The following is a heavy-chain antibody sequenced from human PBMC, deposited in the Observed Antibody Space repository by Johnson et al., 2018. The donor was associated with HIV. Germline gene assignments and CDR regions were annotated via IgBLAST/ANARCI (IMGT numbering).Heavy chain of an antibody. CDR2: ISGGCT. V-gene: IGHV3-38-3*01. CDR3: ARGLTMIVVVDAFDI. CDR1: GFTVSSNE. J-gene: IGHJ3*02. Sequence: VQLVESRGVLVQPGGSLRLSCAASGFTVSSNEMSWVRQAPGKGLEWVSSISGGCTYYADSRKGRFTISRDNSKNTLYLQMNSLRDEDTSVYYCARGLTMIVVVDAFDIWGQGTMVTVSS. D-gene: IGHD3-22*01.